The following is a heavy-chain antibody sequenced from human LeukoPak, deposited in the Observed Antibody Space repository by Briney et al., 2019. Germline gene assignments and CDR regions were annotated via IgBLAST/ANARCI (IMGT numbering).Heavy chain of an antibody. Sequence: GGSLRLSRVASGFTVSLYAMSWVRQAPGKGLEWVSAISGSGGSTYYADSVKGRFTISRDNSKNTLYLQMNSLRAEDTAVYYCAKDPTSYQQWSTPFDYWGQGTLVTVSS. CDR3: AKDPTSYQQWSTPFDY. D-gene: IGHD6-19*01. CDR1: GFTVSLYA. V-gene: IGHV3-23*01. J-gene: IGHJ4*02. CDR2: ISGSGGST.